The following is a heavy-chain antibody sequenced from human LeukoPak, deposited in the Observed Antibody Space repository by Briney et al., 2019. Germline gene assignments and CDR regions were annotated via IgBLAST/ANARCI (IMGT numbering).Heavy chain of an antibody. J-gene: IGHJ4*02. CDR1: GFTFTSYG. V-gene: IGHV3-30*02. CDR2: IRYDGSHK. CDR3: ARDRDDMPVDY. D-gene: IGHD3-9*01. Sequence: PGGSLRLSCAASGFTFTSYGMHWVRQAPGKGLEWVAFIRYDGSHKYYADSVKGRFTISRDNAKNSLYLQMNSLRAEDTAVYYCARDRDDMPVDYWGQGTLVTVSS.